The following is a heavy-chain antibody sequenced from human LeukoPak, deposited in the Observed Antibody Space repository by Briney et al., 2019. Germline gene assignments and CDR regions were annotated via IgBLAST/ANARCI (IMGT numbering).Heavy chain of an antibody. V-gene: IGHV1-2*02. Sequence: GASVKVSCKASGYTFTGYYMHWVRQAPGQGLEWMGWINPNSGDTNYAQKFQGRVTMTRDTSISTAYMELSRLRSDDMAVYYCARVRYRLAETYIDYWGQGTLVTVSS. D-gene: IGHD3-16*01. CDR1: GYTFTGYY. CDR2: INPNSGDT. J-gene: IGHJ4*02. CDR3: ARVRYRLAETYIDY.